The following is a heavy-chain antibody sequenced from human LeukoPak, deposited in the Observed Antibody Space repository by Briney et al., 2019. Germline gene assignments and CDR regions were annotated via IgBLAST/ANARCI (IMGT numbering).Heavy chain of an antibody. CDR2: ITGSGSST. CDR3: ARRGESASYGDYRFDY. CDR1: GFTFSSYA. J-gene: IGHJ4*02. D-gene: IGHD4-17*01. Sequence: GGSLRLSCAASGFTFSSYAMSWVRQAPGKGLEWVSAITGSGSSTYYADSVKGRFTISRDNSKNTLFLQMNSLRAEDTAVYYCARRGESASYGDYRFDYWGQGTLVTVSS. V-gene: IGHV3-23*01.